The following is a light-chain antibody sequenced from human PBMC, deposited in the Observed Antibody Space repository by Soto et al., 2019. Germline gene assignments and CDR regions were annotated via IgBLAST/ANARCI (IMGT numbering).Light chain of an antibody. V-gene: IGKV3-20*01. Sequence: EIVLTQSPGTLSLSPGERATLSCRASQSVSSNHLAWYHQKPGQAPRLLLYEASTRAGGIPERFSGSGSGTDFTLTISRLEPEDFALYYCQQFGSSPPWTFGQGTKVEIK. CDR2: EAS. CDR1: QSVSSNH. CDR3: QQFGSSPPWT. J-gene: IGKJ1*01.